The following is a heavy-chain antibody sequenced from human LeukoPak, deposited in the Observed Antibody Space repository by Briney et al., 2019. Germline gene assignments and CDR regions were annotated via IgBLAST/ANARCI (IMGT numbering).Heavy chain of an antibody. Sequence: GGSLRLSCAASGFTFSSYAMSWVRQAPGKGLVWVSHINSDGSSRSYADSVKGRFTISRDNAKNTLYLQMNSLRAEDTAVYYCARGVNWFDPWGQGTLVTVSS. CDR2: INSDGSSR. CDR1: GFTFSSYA. V-gene: IGHV3-74*01. J-gene: IGHJ5*02. CDR3: ARGVNWFDP.